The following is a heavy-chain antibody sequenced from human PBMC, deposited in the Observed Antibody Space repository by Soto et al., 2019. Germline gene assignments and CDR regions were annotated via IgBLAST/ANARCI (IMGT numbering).Heavy chain of an antibody. Sequence: EVQLLESGGGLVQPGGSLRLSCAASGFTFSSYAMSWVRQAPGRGLEWVSAISGSGGSTYYADSVKGRFTISRDNSKNTLYLQMNSLRAEDTAVHYCAKAVDYYGSGSYFDYWGQGTLVTVSS. J-gene: IGHJ4*02. CDR3: AKAVDYYGSGSYFDY. V-gene: IGHV3-23*01. CDR2: ISGSGGST. CDR1: GFTFSSYA. D-gene: IGHD3-10*01.